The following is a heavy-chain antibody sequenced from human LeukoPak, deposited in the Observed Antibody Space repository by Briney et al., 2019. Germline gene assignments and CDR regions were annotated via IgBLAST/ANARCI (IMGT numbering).Heavy chain of an antibody. V-gene: IGHV3-33*01. CDR3: ARDGVYYYDSSGYYFDY. J-gene: IGHJ4*02. Sequence: GGSLRLSCAASGFTFSSYGMHWVRQAPGKGLEWVAVIWYDGSNKYYADSVKGRFTISRDNSKNTLYLQMNSLRAEDTAVYYCARDGVYYYDSSGYYFDYWGQGTLVTVSS. D-gene: IGHD3-22*01. CDR1: GFTFSSYG. CDR2: IWYDGSNK.